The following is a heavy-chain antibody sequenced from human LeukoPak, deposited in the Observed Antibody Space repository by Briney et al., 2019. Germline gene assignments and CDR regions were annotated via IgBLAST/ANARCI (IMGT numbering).Heavy chain of an antibody. Sequence: SETLSLTCTVSGGSISSSSYYWGWIRQPPGKGLEWIGSIYYSGSTYYNPSLKSRVTISVDTSKNQFSLKLSSVTAADTAVYYCARDFLFGSGSYYNWKAGLYYFDYWGQGTLVTVSS. J-gene: IGHJ4*02. CDR2: IYYSGST. V-gene: IGHV4-39*07. CDR3: ARDFLFGSGSYYNWKAGLYYFDY. CDR1: GGSISSSSYY. D-gene: IGHD3-10*01.